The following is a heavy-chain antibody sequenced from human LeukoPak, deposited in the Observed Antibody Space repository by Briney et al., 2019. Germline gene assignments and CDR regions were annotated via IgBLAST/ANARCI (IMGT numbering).Heavy chain of an antibody. D-gene: IGHD5-24*01. J-gene: IGHJ4*02. V-gene: IGHV3-30-3*01. CDR1: GFTFSSYA. CDR2: ISYDGSNK. Sequence: GRSLRLSCAASGFTFSSYAMHWVRQAPGKGLEWVAVISYDGSNKYYADSVKGRFTISRDNSKNTLYLQMNSLRAEDTALYYCAKTDGSDGYNYYFDYWGQGTLVTVSS. CDR3: AKTDGSDGYNYYFDY.